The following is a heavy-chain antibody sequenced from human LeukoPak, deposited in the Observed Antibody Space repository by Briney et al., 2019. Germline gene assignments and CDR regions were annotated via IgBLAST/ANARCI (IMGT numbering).Heavy chain of an antibody. J-gene: IGHJ3*01. Sequence: GGSLRLSCVGSGFTFRNFAMNWVRQAPGKGLEWVSGISDSSTYYRDSVKGRFSVSRDNSKSTLYLQMNSLRAEDTAVYYCAKDVWGSSAVLDALDVGAKGQRSSSLQ. CDR1: GFTFRNFA. CDR3: AKDVWGSSAVLDALDV. D-gene: IGHD2-2*01. V-gene: IGHV3-23*01. CDR2: ISDSST.